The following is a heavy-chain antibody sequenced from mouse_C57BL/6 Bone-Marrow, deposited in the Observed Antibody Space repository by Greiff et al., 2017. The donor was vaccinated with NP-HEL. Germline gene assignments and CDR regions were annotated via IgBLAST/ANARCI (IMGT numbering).Heavy chain of an antibody. CDR3: TTAYDYDY. V-gene: IGHV14-4*01. CDR2: IDPENGDT. Sequence: VQLKESGAELVRPGASVKLSCTASGFTITDDYMHWVKQRPGQGLEWIGWIDPENGDTEYASKFQGKATITADTSSNTAYLQLSSLTSEDTAVYYCTTAYDYDYWGQGTTLTVSA. D-gene: IGHD2-4*01. CDR1: GFTITDDY. J-gene: IGHJ2*01.